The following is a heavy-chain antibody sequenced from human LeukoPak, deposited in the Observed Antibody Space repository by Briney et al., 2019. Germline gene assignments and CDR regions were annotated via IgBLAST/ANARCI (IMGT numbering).Heavy chain of an antibody. CDR3: ARDRGGGFDLAFFDH. CDR1: GYTFSNYG. Sequence: ASVKVSCKTSGYTFSNYGVSWVRQAPGQGLEWMGWISAYNNNTDYAQKFQGRLTMTTDTSTSTAYMELRSLRSDDTAVYFCARDRGGGFDLAFFDHWGQGTLVTVSS. CDR2: ISAYNNNT. V-gene: IGHV1-18*01. D-gene: IGHD5-12*01. J-gene: IGHJ4*02.